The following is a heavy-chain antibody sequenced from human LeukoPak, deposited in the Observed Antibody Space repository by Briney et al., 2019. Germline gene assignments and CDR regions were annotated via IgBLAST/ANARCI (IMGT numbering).Heavy chain of an antibody. D-gene: IGHD1-1*01. CDR2: INPNSGGT. Sequence: ASVKVSCKASGYIFTSYYMHWVRQAPGQGLEGMGWINPNSGGTNYAQKFQGRVTMTRDTSISTAYMELSRLRSDDTAVYYCATRGYNWNDDAFDIWGQGTMVTVSS. J-gene: IGHJ3*02. CDR3: ATRGYNWNDDAFDI. CDR1: GYIFTSYY. V-gene: IGHV1-2*02.